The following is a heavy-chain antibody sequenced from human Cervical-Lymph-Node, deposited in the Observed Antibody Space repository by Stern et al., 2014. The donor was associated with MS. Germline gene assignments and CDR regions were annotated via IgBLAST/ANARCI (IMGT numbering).Heavy chain of an antibody. J-gene: IGHJ5*02. V-gene: IGHV1-69*01. CDR3: ARATYCGGDCYYNWFDP. Sequence: QVQLVESGAEVKKPGSSVKVSCKASGGTFSSYAIRWVRQAPGQGLEWMGGIIPIFGTANYAQKFQGRVTITADESTSTAYMAMSSLRSEDTAVYYCARATYCGGDCYYNWFDPWGQGTLVTVSS. CDR2: IIPIFGTA. CDR1: GGTFSSYA. D-gene: IGHD2-21*02.